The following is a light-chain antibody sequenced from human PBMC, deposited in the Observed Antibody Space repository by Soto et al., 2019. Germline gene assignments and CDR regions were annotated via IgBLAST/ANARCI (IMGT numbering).Light chain of an antibody. CDR2: DAS. J-gene: IGKJ1*01. CDR1: QSISSW. V-gene: IGKV1-5*01. CDR3: QPYNSYPWT. Sequence: DIQMTQSPSTLSASVGDRFTITCLASQSISSWLAWYQQKPGKAPKLLIYDASSLESGVTSRFSGSGSGTEFTLTITSLQPDDFATYYCQPYNSYPWTVGQVTQVDIK.